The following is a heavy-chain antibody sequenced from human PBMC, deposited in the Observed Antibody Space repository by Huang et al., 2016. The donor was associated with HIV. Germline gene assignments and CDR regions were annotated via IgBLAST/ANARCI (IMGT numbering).Heavy chain of an antibody. J-gene: IGHJ1*01. CDR2: IIPIFNTT. V-gene: IGHV1-69*13. CDR1: GGAFIRYS. D-gene: IGHD1-20*01. CDR3: ARTSNWKAEYFRY. Sequence: QVQLVQSGAEVKKPGSSVKVSCKASGGAFIRYSFSWLRQAPGQGLEWMGGIIPIFNTTNYAQKFQGRGTITADESATTVYMDLSSLRFDDTAVYYCARTSNWKAEYFRYWGQGTLVTVSS.